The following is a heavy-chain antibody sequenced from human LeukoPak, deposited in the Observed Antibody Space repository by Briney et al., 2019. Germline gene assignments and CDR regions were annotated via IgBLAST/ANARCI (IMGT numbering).Heavy chain of an antibody. CDR1: GFPLSRSA. D-gene: IGHD4/OR15-4a*01. J-gene: IGHJ4*02. Sequence: GGSLRLSCAASGFPLSRSAMSWVRQAPGKGLEWVSFIYSDNTHYSDSVKGRFTISRDNSKNTLYLQMNSLRAEDTAVYYCARRAGAYSHPYDYWGQGTLVTVSS. CDR3: ARRAGAYSHPYDY. CDR2: IYSDNT. V-gene: IGHV3-53*01.